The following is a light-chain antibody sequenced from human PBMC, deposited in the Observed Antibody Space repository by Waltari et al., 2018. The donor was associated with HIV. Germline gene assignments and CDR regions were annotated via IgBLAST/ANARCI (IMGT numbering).Light chain of an antibody. CDR1: SSNIGSNA. CDR3: ASWDDSLSGLL. J-gene: IGLJ2*01. V-gene: IGLV1-44*01. Sequence: QSVLTQPPSASGTPGQRVTISCSGSSSNIGSNAVNWYQHLSGVPDRFSGSKSGTSASLAVTGLQSEDEADYFCASWDDSLSGLLLGGGTRLTVL.